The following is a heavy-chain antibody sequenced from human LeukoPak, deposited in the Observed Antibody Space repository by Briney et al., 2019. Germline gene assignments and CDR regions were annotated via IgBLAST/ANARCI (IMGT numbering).Heavy chain of an antibody. CDR1: GYSFTSYW. CDR3: ARHGYYDFWSGYYADYYYGMDV. J-gene: IGHJ6*02. D-gene: IGHD3-3*01. CDR2: IYPGDSDT. Sequence: GESLKISCKGSGYSFTSYWIGWVRQMPGKGLEWMGIIYPGDSDTRYSPSFQGQVTVSADKSISTAYLQWSSLKASDTAMYYCARHGYYDFWSGYYADYYYGMDVWGQGTTVTVSS. V-gene: IGHV5-51*01.